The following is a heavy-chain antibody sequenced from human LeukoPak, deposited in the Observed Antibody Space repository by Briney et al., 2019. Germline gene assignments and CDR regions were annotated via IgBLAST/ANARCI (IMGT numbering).Heavy chain of an antibody. V-gene: IGHV3-23*01. CDR2: TVGGGSPNT. D-gene: IGHD2-15*01. CDR3: TKAPIVSCSGAFCYPFDS. J-gene: IGHJ4*02. CDR1: GFYFANYA. Sequence: PGGSLRLPCTASGFYFANYAMSWARQAPGKGLEWVSATVGGGSPNTYHADSVKGRFTISRDNSKNTLFLQMNSLRAEDTAIYYCTKAPIVSCSGAFCYPFDSWGQGTLVTVSS.